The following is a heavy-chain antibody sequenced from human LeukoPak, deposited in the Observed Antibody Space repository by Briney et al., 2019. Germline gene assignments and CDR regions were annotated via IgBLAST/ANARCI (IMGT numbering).Heavy chain of an antibody. J-gene: IGHJ4*02. D-gene: IGHD7-27*01. CDR3: AREGLLGTTMDY. CDR1: GFTFSSYG. CDR2: IWYDGSNK. V-gene: IGHV3-33*01. Sequence: GGSLRLSCAASGFTFSSYGMHWVRQAPGKGLEWVAVIWYDGSNKYYADSVKGRFTISRDNSKNTLYLQMNSLRAEDTAVYYCAREGLLGTTMDYWGQGTLVTVSS.